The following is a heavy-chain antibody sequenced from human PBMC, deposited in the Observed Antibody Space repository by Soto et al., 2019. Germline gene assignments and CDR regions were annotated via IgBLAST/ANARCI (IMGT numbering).Heavy chain of an antibody. Sequence: SETLSLTCTVSGDSINSNYWNWIRQPPSKGLEWIGYIHYSGSTNQNPSLKSRVTISIDTSKNQFSLTLTSVTAADTAVYYCARGRAVTGSFYFDYWGQGTLVTVS. CDR3: ARGRAVTGSFYFDY. D-gene: IGHD6-19*01. CDR2: IHYSGST. V-gene: IGHV4-59*01. J-gene: IGHJ4*02. CDR1: GDSINSNY.